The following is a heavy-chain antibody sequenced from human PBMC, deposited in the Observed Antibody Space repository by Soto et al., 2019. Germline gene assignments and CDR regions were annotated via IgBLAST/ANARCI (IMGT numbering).Heavy chain of an antibody. V-gene: IGHV3-23*01. CDR1: GVTFSSYA. CDR2: ISGSGGST. CDR3: AKDQGNYYGSGSYFDYYYYYGMDV. J-gene: IGHJ6*02. D-gene: IGHD3-10*01. Sequence: GGSLRLSCAASGVTFSSYAMSWVRQAPGKGLEWVSAISGSGGSTYYADSVKGRFTISRDNSKNTLYLQMNSLRAEDTAVYYCAKDQGNYYGSGSYFDYYYYYGMDVWGQGTTVTVSS.